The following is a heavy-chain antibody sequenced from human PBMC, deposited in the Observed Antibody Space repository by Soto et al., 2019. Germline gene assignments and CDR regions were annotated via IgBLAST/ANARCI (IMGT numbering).Heavy chain of an antibody. Sequence: PSETLSLTCTVSGGSISSYFCGWIRQPPGKGLEWIGYIFDSGSSNYHPSLQSRVTISVDTSRNQFSLQLTSVTAADTAVYYCARGFPYCTSGTCYQLVDYWGQGTLVTVSS. CDR1: GGSISSYF. J-gene: IGHJ4*02. CDR3: ARGFPYCTSGTCYQLVDY. CDR2: IFDSGSS. V-gene: IGHV4-59*01. D-gene: IGHD2-2*01.